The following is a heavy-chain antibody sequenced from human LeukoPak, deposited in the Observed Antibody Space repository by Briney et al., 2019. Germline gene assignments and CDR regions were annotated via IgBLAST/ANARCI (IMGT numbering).Heavy chain of an antibody. J-gene: IGHJ4*02. Sequence: GGSLRLSCAASGFTVSSNYMSWVRQAPGKGLEGVSVIYSGGSTYYADSVKGRFTISRDNSKNTLYLQMNSLRAEDTAVYYCARHGWQQLGPVDYWGQGTLVTVSS. CDR2: IYSGGST. D-gene: IGHD6-13*01. V-gene: IGHV3-53*01. CDR1: GFTVSSNY. CDR3: ARHGWQQLGPVDY.